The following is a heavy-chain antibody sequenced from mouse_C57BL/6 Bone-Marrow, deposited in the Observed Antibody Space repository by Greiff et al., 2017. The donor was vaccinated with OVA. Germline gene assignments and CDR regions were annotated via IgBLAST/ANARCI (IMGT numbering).Heavy chain of an antibody. CDR3: ARSYDGYHPHWYFDV. CDR1: GYTFTSYG. J-gene: IGHJ1*03. Sequence: VQLQQSGAELARPGASVKLSCKASGYTFTSYGISWVKQRTGQGLEWIGEIYPRSGNTYYNEKFKGKATLTADKSSSTAYMELRSLTSEDSAVYFGARSYDGYHPHWYFDVWGTGTTVTVSS. V-gene: IGHV1-81*01. CDR2: IYPRSGNT. D-gene: IGHD2-3*01.